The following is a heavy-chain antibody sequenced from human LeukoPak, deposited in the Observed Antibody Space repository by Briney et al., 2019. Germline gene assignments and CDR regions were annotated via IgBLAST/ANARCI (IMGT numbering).Heavy chain of an antibody. D-gene: IGHD3-10*01. CDR2: IYYSGST. J-gene: IGHJ4*02. CDR3: ARDTYYYGSGSYGLDY. Sequence: PSETLSLTCTVSGGSISSYYWSWIRQPPGKGLEWIGYIYYSGSTNYNPSLKSRVTISVDTSKNQFSLKLSSVTAADTAVYYCARDTYYYGSGSYGLDYWGQGTLVTVSS. V-gene: IGHV4-59*12. CDR1: GGSISSYY.